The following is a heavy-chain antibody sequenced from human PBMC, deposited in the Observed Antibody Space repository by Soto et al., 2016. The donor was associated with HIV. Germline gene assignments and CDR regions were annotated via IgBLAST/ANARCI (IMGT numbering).Heavy chain of an antibody. V-gene: IGHV3-33*01. D-gene: IGHD4-17*01. Sequence: QVQLVESGGGVVQPGRSLRLSCAASGFTFSDYGMHWVRQSPGKGLEWVAVIWSHGRRQYYADSVKGRFTISRDNSKNTLYLQMNSLRAEDTSVYHCVRDGCGDYGVLDYWGRGTLVTVSS. CDR3: VRDGCGDYGVLDY. J-gene: IGHJ4*02. CDR2: IWSHGRRQ. CDR1: GFTFSDYG.